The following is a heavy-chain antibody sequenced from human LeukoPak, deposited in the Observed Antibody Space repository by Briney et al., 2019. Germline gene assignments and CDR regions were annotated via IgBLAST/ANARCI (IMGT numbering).Heavy chain of an antibody. V-gene: IGHV4-4*02. Sequence: TSGTLSLTRAVSGGSISSNNWWSWVRQPPGKGLEWIGEIYHHGATNYNPSLKSRVTLSVDKSKNQFSLELSSVTAADTAVYYCARGPSVAAHLDYWGQGTLVTVSS. D-gene: IGHD5-12*01. J-gene: IGHJ4*02. CDR3: ARGPSVAAHLDY. CDR2: IYHHGAT. CDR1: GGSISSNNW.